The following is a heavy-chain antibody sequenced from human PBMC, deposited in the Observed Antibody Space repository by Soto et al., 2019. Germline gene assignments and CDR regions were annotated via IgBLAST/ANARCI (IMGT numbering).Heavy chain of an antibody. CDR2: FDPEDGET. D-gene: IGHD3-3*01. J-gene: IGHJ4*02. CDR1: GYTLTDLS. Sequence: ASVKVSCKVSGYTLTDLSMQWVRQAPGKGLEWMGGFDPEDGETIYAQKFQGRVTMTEDTATDTAYMELSSLRSEDTAVYYCATHRSGRFLEWLPEGLLGYWGKGTLVTVSS. V-gene: IGHV1-24*01. CDR3: ATHRSGRFLEWLPEGLLGY.